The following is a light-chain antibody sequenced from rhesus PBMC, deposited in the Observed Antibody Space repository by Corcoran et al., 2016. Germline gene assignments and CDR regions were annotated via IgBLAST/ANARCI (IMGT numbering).Light chain of an antibody. CDR1: QGISKY. CDR3: QQHNSYPRT. V-gene: IGKV1-25*01. CDR2: DAS. Sequence: DIQMTQSPSSLSASVGDTVTITCQASQGISKYLAWYQQKPGKAPKLLIYDASTLQTGVPSRFRGSGSGTEVTLIISSLQPEDFATYYCQQHNSYPRTFGQGTKVEIK. J-gene: IGKJ1*01.